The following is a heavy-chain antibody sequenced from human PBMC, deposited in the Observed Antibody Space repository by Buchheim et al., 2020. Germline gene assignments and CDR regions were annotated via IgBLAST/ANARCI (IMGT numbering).Heavy chain of an antibody. J-gene: IGHJ4*02. Sequence: EVQLLESGGGLVQPGGSLRLSCAVSGFTFSGYAMRWVRQTPGKGLEWVSTISGSTGATYYTDSVQGRFTISRDDSKSTLSLQMDSLRAEDTATYYCAKDLTGVRGVIITYYFIYWGQGTL. V-gene: IGHV3-23*01. D-gene: IGHD3-10*01. CDR1: GFTFSGYA. CDR3: AKDLTGVRGVIITYYFIY. CDR2: ISGSTGAT.